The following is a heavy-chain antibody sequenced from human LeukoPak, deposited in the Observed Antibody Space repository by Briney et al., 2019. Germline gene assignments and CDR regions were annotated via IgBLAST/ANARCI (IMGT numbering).Heavy chain of an antibody. CDR1: GFTFSNYG. J-gene: IGHJ4*02. Sequence: PGGSLRLSCAASGFTFSNYGMHWVRQAPDKGLEWVALLWYDGVNRNYADSVKGRFTISREKSKNTLYLQMNGLRAEHTPLYYCARDPSGSWNDVGTRDSWGQGTLVSVSS. CDR2: LWYDGVNR. D-gene: IGHD1-1*01. V-gene: IGHV3-33*01. CDR3: ARDPSGSWNDVGTRDS.